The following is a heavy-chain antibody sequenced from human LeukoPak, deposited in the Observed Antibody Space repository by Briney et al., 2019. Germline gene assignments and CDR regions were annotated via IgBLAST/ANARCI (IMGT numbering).Heavy chain of an antibody. CDR1: GFTFRSHA. Sequence: GGSLRLSCAASGFTFRSHAMSWVRQAPGKGLEWVSSISGTGSRTYYADSVKGRFTISRDNSKNTLYLQMNNLKAEDTAVYYCARYGNGEWLAHYSFEVWGQGTMVTVSS. CDR3: ARYGNGEWLAHYSFEV. CDR2: ISGTGSRT. J-gene: IGHJ3*01. V-gene: IGHV3-23*01. D-gene: IGHD6-19*01.